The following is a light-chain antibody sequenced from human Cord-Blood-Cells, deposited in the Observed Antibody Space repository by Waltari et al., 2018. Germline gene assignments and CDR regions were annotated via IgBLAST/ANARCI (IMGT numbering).Light chain of an antibody. CDR3: IQSIQLPLA. Sequence: DIVMTQTPLSLSVTPGQPASIPCKSSQSLMHSDGKSYLYWYLQKPGQSPQLLIYEVSNRFSGAPGRFSGRGSVTDCTLKISRVEDEDVGVYYCIQSIQLPLAFGGGTKVEIK. V-gene: IGKV2D-29*02. CDR2: EVS. CDR1: QSLMHSDGKSY. J-gene: IGKJ4*01.